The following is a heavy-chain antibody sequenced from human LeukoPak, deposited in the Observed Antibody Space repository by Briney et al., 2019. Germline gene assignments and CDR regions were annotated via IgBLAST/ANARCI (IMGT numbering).Heavy chain of an antibody. J-gene: IGHJ4*02. D-gene: IGHD6-19*01. CDR1: GFTFSSYW. CDR3: ARDGGWYQGDYFDY. CDR2: IKQDGSEK. Sequence: GGSLRLSCAASGFTFSSYWMSWVRQAPGKGLEWVANIKQDGSEKYYVDSVKGRFTISRDNAKNSLYLQMNSLRAGDTAVYYCARDGGWYQGDYFDYWGQGTLVTVSS. V-gene: IGHV3-7*01.